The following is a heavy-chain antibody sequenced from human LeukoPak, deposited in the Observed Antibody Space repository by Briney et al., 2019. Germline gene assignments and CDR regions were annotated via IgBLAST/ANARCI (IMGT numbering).Heavy chain of an antibody. J-gene: IGHJ3*02. CDR1: GFTFDDYA. D-gene: IGHD2-15*01. CDR2: ISWNSGSI. CDR3: ARDGDCSGGSCYLDAFDI. Sequence: GGSLRLSCAASGFTFDDYAMHWVRQAPGKGLEWVSGISWNSGSIGYADSVKGRFTISRDNAKNSLYLQMNSLRAEDTAVYYCARDGDCSGGSCYLDAFDIWGQGTMVTVSS. V-gene: IGHV3-9*01.